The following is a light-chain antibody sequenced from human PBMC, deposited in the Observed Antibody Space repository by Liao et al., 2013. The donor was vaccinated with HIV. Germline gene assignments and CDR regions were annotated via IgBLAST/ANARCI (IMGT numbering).Light chain of an antibody. Sequence: SYELTQPPSVSVAPGKTARITCGGNIGSQSVHWYQRRPGQAPLLIIFYDTERSSGIPERFSGSTSESTATLTISRVEVGDEAEYYCQVWDSSSDHYVFGTGTKVTVL. J-gene: IGLJ1*01. V-gene: IGLV3-21*04. CDR3: QVWDSSSDHYV. CDR1: IGSQS. CDR2: YDT.